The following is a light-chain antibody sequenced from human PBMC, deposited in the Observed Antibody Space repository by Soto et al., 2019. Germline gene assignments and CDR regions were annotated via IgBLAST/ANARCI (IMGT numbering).Light chain of an antibody. J-gene: IGLJ3*02. CDR2: GVS. V-gene: IGLV2-14*03. CDR3: SSYKGSSTV. CDR1: NDDVGGYKY. Sequence: QSALTQPDSVSGSHGQSIAIACTGSNDDVGGYKYVSGYQQHPGKAPKPLIFGVSKRPPGVSNRFSGSKSGNTASLTISGLQAEDEADYYCSSYKGSSTVFGGGTQVTVL.